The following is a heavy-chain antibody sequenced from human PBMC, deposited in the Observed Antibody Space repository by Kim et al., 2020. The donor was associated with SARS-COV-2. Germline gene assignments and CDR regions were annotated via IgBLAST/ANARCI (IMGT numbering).Heavy chain of an antibody. CDR3: ARMRVDWLLLGVDYYGMDV. D-gene: IGHD3-9*01. CDR1: GFSLSTSGMC. V-gene: IGHV2-70*01. J-gene: IGHJ6*02. Sequence: SGPTLVNPTQTLTLTCTFSGFSLSTSGMCVSWIRQPPGKALEWLALIDWDDDKYYSTSLKTRLTISKDTSKNQVVLTMTNMDPVDTATYYCARMRVDWLLLGVDYYGMDVWGQGTTVTVSS. CDR2: IDWDDDK.